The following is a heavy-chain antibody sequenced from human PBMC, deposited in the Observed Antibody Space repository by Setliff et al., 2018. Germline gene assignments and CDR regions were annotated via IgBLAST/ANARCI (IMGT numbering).Heavy chain of an antibody. V-gene: IGHV3-23*01. Sequence: GGSLRLSCETSGFTFSDYSFDWVRQAPGKGLEWVSTISDSLSTTYYTDSVRGRFTISRDDSKKILYLQMDSLRAEDTAIYYCVKDVVGYSSTWPRRDYFDCWGQGTLVTVSS. CDR2: ISDSLSTT. J-gene: IGHJ4*02. CDR3: VKDVVGYSSTWPRRDYFDC. CDR1: GFTFSDYS. D-gene: IGHD6-13*01.